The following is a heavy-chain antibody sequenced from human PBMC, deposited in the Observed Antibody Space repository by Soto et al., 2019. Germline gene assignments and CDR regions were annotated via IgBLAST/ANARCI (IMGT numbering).Heavy chain of an antibody. CDR3: ARESGDIVVVVAATRSNYYYGMDV. D-gene: IGHD2-15*01. V-gene: IGHV1-18*01. J-gene: IGHJ6*02. Sequence: ASVKVSCKASGYTFTSYGISWVRQAPGQGLEWMGWISAYNGNTKYAQKHQGRVTMTTDTSTSTAYMELRSLRSDDTAVYYCARESGDIVVVVAATRSNYYYGMDVWGQGTTVTVSS. CDR2: ISAYNGNT. CDR1: GYTFTSYG.